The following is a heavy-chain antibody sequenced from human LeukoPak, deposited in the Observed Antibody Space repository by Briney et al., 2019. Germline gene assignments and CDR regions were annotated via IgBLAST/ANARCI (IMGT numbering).Heavy chain of an antibody. CDR2: ILYDGNNK. Sequence: GGSLRLSCAASGFTFSNYAMHWVRQAPGKGLEWVALILYDGNNKYYADSVRGRFTISRDNSKNTLFLQMNSLRAEDTAVYYCARSYSSSQCNCFDPWGQGTLVTVFS. CDR1: GFTFSNYA. D-gene: IGHD6-13*01. J-gene: IGHJ5*02. CDR3: ARSYSSSQCNCFDP. V-gene: IGHV3-30*14.